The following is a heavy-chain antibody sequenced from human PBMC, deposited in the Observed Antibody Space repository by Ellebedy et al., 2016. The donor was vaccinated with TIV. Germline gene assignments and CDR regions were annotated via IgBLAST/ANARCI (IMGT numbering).Heavy chain of an antibody. CDR1: GGSISSSSYY. D-gene: IGHD3-10*01. CDR3: ARGNTMVRAHDAFDI. Sequence: SETLSLXCTVSGGSISSSSYYWGCIRQPPGKGLEWIRSIYYSGSTYYNPSLKSRVTISVDTSKNQFSLKLSSVTAADTAVYYCARGNTMVRAHDAFDIWGQGTMVTVSS. J-gene: IGHJ3*02. CDR2: IYYSGST. V-gene: IGHV4-39*07.